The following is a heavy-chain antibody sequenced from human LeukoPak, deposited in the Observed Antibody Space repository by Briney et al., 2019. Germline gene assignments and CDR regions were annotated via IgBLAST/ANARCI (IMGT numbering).Heavy chain of an antibody. CDR2: ISSSGSTI. CDR3: ARDMTTVTQTTVDNYYYYMDV. CDR1: GFTFSDYY. D-gene: IGHD4-11*01. Sequence: RGSLRLSCAASGFTFSDYYMSWIRQAPGKGLEWVSYISSSGSTIYYADSVKGRFTISRDNAKNSLYLQMNSLRAEDTAVYYCARDMTTVTQTTVDNYYYYMDVWGKGTTVTVSS. J-gene: IGHJ6*03. V-gene: IGHV3-11*01.